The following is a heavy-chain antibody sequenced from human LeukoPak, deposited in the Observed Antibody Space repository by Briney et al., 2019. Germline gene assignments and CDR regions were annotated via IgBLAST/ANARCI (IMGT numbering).Heavy chain of an antibody. CDR2: ISHDGGAK. D-gene: IGHD1/OR15-1a*01. CDR1: GFTIRIYG. V-gene: IGHV3-30*18. CDR3: AKDWGSSDWNNYFDP. J-gene: IGHJ5*02. Sequence: GGSLRLSCPVSGFTIRIYGMHWVRQAPGKGLEWVAMISHDGGAKYYGDSVKGRFTISRDDSKNTLYLQMNSLSTEDTALYYCAKDWGSSDWNNYFDPWGQGTLVTVSS.